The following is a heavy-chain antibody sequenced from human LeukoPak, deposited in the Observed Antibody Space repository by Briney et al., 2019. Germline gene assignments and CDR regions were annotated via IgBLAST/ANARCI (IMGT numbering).Heavy chain of an antibody. Sequence: GGSLRLSCEASGFTFSSYEMNWVRQAPGKGLEWVSYISSSGSTIYYADSVKGRFTISRDNAKNSLYLQMNSLRAEDTAVYYCARGGSGSYRLSPIDYWGQGTLVTVSS. CDR1: GFTFSSYE. D-gene: IGHD1-26*01. V-gene: IGHV3-48*03. J-gene: IGHJ4*02. CDR2: ISSSGSTI. CDR3: ARGGSGSYRLSPIDY.